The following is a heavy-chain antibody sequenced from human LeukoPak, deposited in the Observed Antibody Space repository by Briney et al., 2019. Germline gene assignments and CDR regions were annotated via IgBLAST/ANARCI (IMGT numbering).Heavy chain of an antibody. D-gene: IGHD5-24*01. CDR2: IYYSGST. Sequence: PSETLSLTCTVSGGSISSSSYYWGWIRQPPGKGLEWIGSIYYSGSTYYNPSLKSRVTISVDTSKNQFSLKLSSVTAADTAVYYCARLHRRWLQLRPTSQGVDYWGQGTLVTVSS. J-gene: IGHJ4*02. CDR1: GGSISSSSYY. CDR3: ARLHRRWLQLRPTSQGVDY. V-gene: IGHV4-39*07.